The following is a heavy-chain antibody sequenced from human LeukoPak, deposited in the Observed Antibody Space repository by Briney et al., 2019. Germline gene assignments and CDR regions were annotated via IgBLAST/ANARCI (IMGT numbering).Heavy chain of an antibody. Sequence: ASVKVSCKASGGTFSSYAISWVRQAPGQGLEWMGGIIPIFGTANYAQKFQGRVTITTDESTSTAYMELSSLRSEDTAVYYCARDHCSSTSCYLPRLRFDPWGQGTLVTVSS. D-gene: IGHD2-2*01. CDR3: ARDHCSSTSCYLPRLRFDP. CDR2: IIPIFGTA. J-gene: IGHJ5*02. CDR1: GGTFSSYA. V-gene: IGHV1-69*05.